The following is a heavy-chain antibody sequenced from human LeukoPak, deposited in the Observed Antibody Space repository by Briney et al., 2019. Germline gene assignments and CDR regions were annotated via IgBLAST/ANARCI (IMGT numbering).Heavy chain of an antibody. CDR1: GFTFSSYS. CDR2: ISSSSSTI. CDR3: ARAGYTVTTPCHDY. V-gene: IGHV3-48*04. D-gene: IGHD4-17*01. Sequence: PGGSLRLSCAASGFTFSSYSMNWVRQAPGKGLEWVSYISSSSSTIYYADSVKGRFTISRDNAKNSLYLQMNSLRAEDTAVYYCARAGYTVTTPCHDYWGQGTLVTVSS. J-gene: IGHJ4*02.